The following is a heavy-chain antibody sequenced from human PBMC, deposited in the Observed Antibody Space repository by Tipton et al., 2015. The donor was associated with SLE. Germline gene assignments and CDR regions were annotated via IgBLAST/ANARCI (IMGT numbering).Heavy chain of an antibody. CDR3: ARGAKYYYHYMDV. D-gene: IGHD4/OR15-4a*01. CDR2: IYSGGGT. J-gene: IGHJ6*03. CDR1: GFTVSSDY. Sequence: SLRLSCAASGFTVSSDYMSWVRQAPGKGLEWVSVIYSGGGTYYADSVKGRFTISRDNSKNTLYLQMSSLRAEDTAVYYCARGAKYYYHYMDVWGKGTTVTVSS. V-gene: IGHV3-66*02.